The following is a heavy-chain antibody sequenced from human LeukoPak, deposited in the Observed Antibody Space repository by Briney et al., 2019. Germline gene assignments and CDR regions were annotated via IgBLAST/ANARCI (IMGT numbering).Heavy chain of an antibody. CDR1: GGSISSYY. CDR3: ARNSPRPYYYDSSGYHPAHFDY. CDR2: IYYSGSN. V-gene: IGHV4-59*01. J-gene: IGHJ4*02. Sequence: SETLSLTCTVSGGSISSYYWSWIRQPPGKGLEWIGYIYYSGSNNYNPSLKSRVTISVDTSKNQFSLKLSSVTAADTAVYYCARNSPRPYYYDSSGYHPAHFDYWGQGTLVTVSS. D-gene: IGHD3-22*01.